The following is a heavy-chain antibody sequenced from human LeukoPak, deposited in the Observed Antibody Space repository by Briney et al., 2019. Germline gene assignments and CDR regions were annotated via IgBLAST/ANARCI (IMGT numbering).Heavy chain of an antibody. CDR2: IYHSGST. J-gene: IGHJ4*02. CDR3: AREGYSGHDFIY. CDR1: GGSISSSNW. V-gene: IGHV4-4*02. D-gene: IGHD5-12*01. Sequence: SSETLSLTCAVSGGSISSSNWWSWIRQPPGKGLEWIGEIYHSGSTNYNPSLKSRVTISVDKSKTQFSLRLRSVTAADTAVYYCAREGYSGHDFIYWGQGTLVTVSS.